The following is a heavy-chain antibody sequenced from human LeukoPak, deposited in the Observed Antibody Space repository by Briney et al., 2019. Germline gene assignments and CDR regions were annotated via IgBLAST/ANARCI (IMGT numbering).Heavy chain of an antibody. CDR2: IWYDGSNK. V-gene: IGHV3-33*06. D-gene: IGHD3-10*01. CDR1: GFTFSSYG. CDR3: AKDPSNGSGSNFDY. Sequence: PGGSLRLSCAASGFTFSSYGMHGVRQAPGKGLEGVAVIWYDGSNKYYADSVKGRFAISRDNSKNTLYLQMNSLRAEDTAVYYCAKDPSNGSGSNFDYWGQGTLVTVSS. J-gene: IGHJ4*02.